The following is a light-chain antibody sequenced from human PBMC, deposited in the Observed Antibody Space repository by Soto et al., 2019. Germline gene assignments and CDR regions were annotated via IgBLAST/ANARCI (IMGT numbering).Light chain of an antibody. Sequence: DIQMTQSPSSVSASIGDRVTLTCRASQDVSTWLAWYQQKPGRAPKLLIHAASRLQSGVPSRFSGSGSGTDFTLTISNLQPDDLGTYYCQQVNDIPLTFGPGSKVDIK. CDR2: AAS. CDR3: QQVNDIPLT. J-gene: IGKJ3*01. CDR1: QDVSTW. V-gene: IGKV1-12*01.